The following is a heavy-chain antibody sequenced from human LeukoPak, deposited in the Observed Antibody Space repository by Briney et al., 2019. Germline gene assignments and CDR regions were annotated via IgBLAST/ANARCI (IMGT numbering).Heavy chain of an antibody. D-gene: IGHD3-10*01. CDR1: GYTFTSYG. Sequence: ASVKVSCKASGYTFTSYGISWVRQAPGQGLEWMGWISAFNGNTNYAQKLQGRVTMTTDTSTSTAYMELRSLRSDDTAVYYCARDHPFDYYGSGSYYSDYWGQGTLVTVSS. CDR2: ISAFNGNT. CDR3: ARDHPFDYYGSGSYYSDY. V-gene: IGHV1-18*01. J-gene: IGHJ4*02.